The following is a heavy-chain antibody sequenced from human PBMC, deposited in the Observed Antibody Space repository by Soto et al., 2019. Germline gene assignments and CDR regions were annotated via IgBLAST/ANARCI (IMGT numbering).Heavy chain of an antibody. D-gene: IGHD6-6*01. CDR3: TRLPSVLDS. CDR1: GFTFGTNH. CDR2: INPDGSDQ. J-gene: IGHJ4*02. Sequence: GGSLRLSCVGSGFTFGTNHMSWVRQPPGKGLEWVANINPDGSDQYYVDSVKGRFTISRDNAKNSLYLQMNSLRAEDTAVYYCTRLPSVLDSWGQGAPVTVSS. V-gene: IGHV3-7*03.